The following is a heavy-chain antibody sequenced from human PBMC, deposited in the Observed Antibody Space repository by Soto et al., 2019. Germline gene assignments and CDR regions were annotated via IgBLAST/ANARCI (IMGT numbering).Heavy chain of an antibody. J-gene: IGHJ4*02. CDR3: VRGGYYGSGVEDY. D-gene: IGHD3-10*01. CDR2: TSYDGSNN. Sequence: QVQLVKSGGGVVQPGRSLRLSCAASGFTFDSYGMHWVRQAPGKGLEWVAVTSYDGSNNYYIDSVKGRFTISRDNSRNTLYLQMNSLRLEDTAVYYGVRGGYYGSGVEDYWGQGTLVTVSS. V-gene: IGHV3-30*03. CDR1: GFTFDSYG.